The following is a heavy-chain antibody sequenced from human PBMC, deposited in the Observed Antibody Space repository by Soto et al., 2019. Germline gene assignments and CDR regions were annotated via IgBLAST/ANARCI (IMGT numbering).Heavy chain of an antibody. Sequence: EVQLLESGGGLVQPGGSLRLSCAASGFTFSSYAMSWVRQAPGKGLEWVSAISGSGGSTYYADSVKGRFTISRENSRNMLYLQMNSLRAEDTAVYYCAKDRVLRFLEWLFDYWGQGTLVTVSS. J-gene: IGHJ4*02. CDR3: AKDRVLRFLEWLFDY. V-gene: IGHV3-23*01. D-gene: IGHD3-3*01. CDR2: ISGSGGST. CDR1: GFTFSSYA.